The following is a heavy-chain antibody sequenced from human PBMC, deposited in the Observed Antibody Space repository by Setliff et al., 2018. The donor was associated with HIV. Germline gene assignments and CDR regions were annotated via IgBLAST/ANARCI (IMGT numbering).Heavy chain of an antibody. CDR2: IKQDGSEK. J-gene: IGHJ3*02. Sequence: GGSLRLSCAASGFTFSSYWMSWVRQAPGKGLEWVANIKQDGSEKYYVDSVKGRFTISRDNAKNSLYLQMNSLRAEDTDVYYCARNTDVDSVYRPFHIWGQGTMVTVSS. CDR3: ARNTDVDSVYRPFHI. CDR1: GFTFSSYW. V-gene: IGHV3-7*03. D-gene: IGHD1-26*01.